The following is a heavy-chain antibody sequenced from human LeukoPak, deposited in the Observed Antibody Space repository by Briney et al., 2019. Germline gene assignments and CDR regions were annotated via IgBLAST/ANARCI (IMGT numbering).Heavy chain of an antibody. CDR1: GGSISSYY. V-gene: IGHV4-4*07. CDR2: IYTSGST. CDR3: ASVGRVGATNPDAFDI. J-gene: IGHJ3*02. D-gene: IGHD1-26*01. Sequence: SETLSLTCTVSGGSISSYYWSWIRQPAGKGLEWIGRIYTSGSTNYNPSLKSRVTMSVDTSKNQFSLKLSSVTAADTAVYYCASVGRVGATNPDAFDIWGQGTMVTVSS.